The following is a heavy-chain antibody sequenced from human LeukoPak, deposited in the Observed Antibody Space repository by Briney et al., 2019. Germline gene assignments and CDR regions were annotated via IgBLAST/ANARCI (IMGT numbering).Heavy chain of an antibody. D-gene: IGHD2-2*01. Sequence: PGGSLRLSCVASGFTFSGFSMNWVRQAPGKGLEWVAFIRYDGSNKYYADSVKGRFTISRDNSKNTLYLQMNSLRAEDTAVYYCAKGNQLVDYWGQGTLVTVSS. CDR2: IRYDGSNK. CDR3: AKGNQLVDY. V-gene: IGHV3-30*02. CDR1: GFTFSGFS. J-gene: IGHJ4*02.